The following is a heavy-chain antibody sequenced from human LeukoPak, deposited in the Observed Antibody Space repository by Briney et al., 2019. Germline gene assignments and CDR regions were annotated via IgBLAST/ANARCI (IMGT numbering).Heavy chain of an antibody. CDR3: ARMIGSSWYRGGAFDI. Sequence: GGSLRLSCAASGFTLSSYSMNWVRQAPGKGLEWVSSISSSSSYIYYADSVKGRFTISRDNAKNSLYLQMNSLRAEDTAVYYCARMIGSSWYRGGAFDIWGQGTMVTVSS. J-gene: IGHJ3*02. CDR2: ISSSSSYI. V-gene: IGHV3-21*01. CDR1: GFTLSSYS. D-gene: IGHD6-13*01.